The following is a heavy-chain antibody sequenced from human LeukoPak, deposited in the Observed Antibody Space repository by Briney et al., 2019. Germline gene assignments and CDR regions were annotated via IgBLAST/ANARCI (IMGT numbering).Heavy chain of an antibody. D-gene: IGHD6-19*01. CDR1: GFIFSSYA. J-gene: IGHJ4*02. CDR3: AKSFGAVAGRDLDY. V-gene: IGHV3-23*01. CDR2: ISGGGGST. Sequence: GGSLRLSCAASGFIFSSYAMSWVRQAPGKGLEWVSAISGGGGSTYYADSVKGRFTISRDNSKNTLYLQMDSLRAEDTAVYYCAKSFGAVAGRDLDYWGQGTLGTVSS.